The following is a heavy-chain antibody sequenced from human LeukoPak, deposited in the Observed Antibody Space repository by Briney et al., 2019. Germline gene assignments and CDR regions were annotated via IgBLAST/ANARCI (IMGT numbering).Heavy chain of an antibody. J-gene: IGHJ4*02. CDR1: GFTFSSYG. Sequence: PGGSLRLSCAASGFTFSSYGMSWVRQAPGKGLEWVSAISGGGGSTYYADSVKGRFTISRDNSKNTLYLQMNSLRAEDTAVYYCAKGPGYSFDYWGQGTLVTVSS. CDR3: AKGPGYSFDY. D-gene: IGHD3-9*01. CDR2: ISGGGGST. V-gene: IGHV3-23*01.